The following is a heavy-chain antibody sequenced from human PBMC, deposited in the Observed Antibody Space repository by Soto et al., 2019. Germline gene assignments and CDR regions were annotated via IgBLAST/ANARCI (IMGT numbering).Heavy chain of an antibody. D-gene: IGHD6-13*01. V-gene: IGHV3-30*04. CDR1: GFTFDSHT. Sequence: ESGGGVVQPGRSLRLSCAASGFTFDSHTMHWVRQAPGKGLEWVALISFDGSLKYDADSVKGRFTISRDNFKNTLFLEMNSLRAEDTGVYYCARTYSSSWNDFDYWGQGTPVTVSS. J-gene: IGHJ4*02. CDR2: ISFDGSLK. CDR3: ARTYSSSWNDFDY.